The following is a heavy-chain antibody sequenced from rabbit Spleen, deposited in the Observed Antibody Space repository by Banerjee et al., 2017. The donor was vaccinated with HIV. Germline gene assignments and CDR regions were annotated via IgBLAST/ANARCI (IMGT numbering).Heavy chain of an antibody. Sequence: QSLEESGGDLVKPGASLTLTCTASGLSLSNSAYMCWVRQAPGKGLEWIACIDVVKYGTTYYASWAKGRFTISKTTSTTVTLQMTSLTAADTATYFCARDSAGREDFNLWGPGTLVTVS. CDR1: GLSLSNSAY. V-gene: IGHV1S40*01. D-gene: IGHD4-2*01. CDR3: ARDSAGREDFNL. CDR2: IDVVKYGTT. J-gene: IGHJ4*01.